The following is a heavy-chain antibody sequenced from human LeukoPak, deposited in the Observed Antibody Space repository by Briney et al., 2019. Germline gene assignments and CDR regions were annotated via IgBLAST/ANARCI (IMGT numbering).Heavy chain of an antibody. D-gene: IGHD3-22*01. CDR3: ARPLDYYDSSGSFDY. Sequence: TGRSLRLSCAASGFTFDDYAMHWVRQAPGKGLEWVSGISWNSGSIGYADSVKGRFTISRDNAKNSLYLQMNSLRAEDTAVYYCARPLDYYDSSGSFDYWGQGTLVTVSS. V-gene: IGHV3-9*01. CDR1: GFTFDDYA. J-gene: IGHJ4*02. CDR2: ISWNSGSI.